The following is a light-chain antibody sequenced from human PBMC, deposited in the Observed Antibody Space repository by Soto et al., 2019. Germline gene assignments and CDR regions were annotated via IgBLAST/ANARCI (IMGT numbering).Light chain of an antibody. CDR1: QSVSSN. V-gene: IGKV3-15*01. CDR2: GAS. J-gene: IGKJ4*01. Sequence: ETVMTQSPATLSVSPGERATLSCRASQSVSSNLAWYQQKPGQAPRLLIYGASTRATGIPARFSGSESGTEFTLTISSLQSEDFAVYYCQQYNNWPDTFGGGTKVEIK. CDR3: QQYNNWPDT.